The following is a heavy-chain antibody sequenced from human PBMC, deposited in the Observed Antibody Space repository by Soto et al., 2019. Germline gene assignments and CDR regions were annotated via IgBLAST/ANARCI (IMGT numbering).Heavy chain of an antibody. V-gene: IGHV4-39*01. Sequence: SETLSLTCTVSGGSISSSSYYWGWIRQPPGKGLEWIGSIYYSGSTYYNPSLKSRVTISVDTSKNQFSLKLSSVIAADTAVYYCASGRGPADGTPTLNYYYYGMDVWSQGTTVTVSS. CDR3: ASGRGPADGTPTLNYYYYGMDV. D-gene: IGHD6-13*01. CDR1: GGSISSSSYY. J-gene: IGHJ6*02. CDR2: IYYSGST.